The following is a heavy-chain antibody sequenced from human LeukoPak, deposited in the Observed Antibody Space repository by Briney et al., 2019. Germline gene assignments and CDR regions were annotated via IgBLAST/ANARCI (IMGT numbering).Heavy chain of an antibody. CDR1: GFTFSSYW. D-gene: IGHD4-17*01. Sequence: ASLRLSCAASGFTFSSYWMHWVRQAPGKGLVWVSRINIDGSSTTYADSVKGRFTISRDNAKNTLYLQMNSLRAEDTAVYYCARESATVTTAEYFDYWGQGTLVTVSS. V-gene: IGHV3-74*01. CDR2: INIDGSST. CDR3: ARESATVTTAEYFDY. J-gene: IGHJ4*02.